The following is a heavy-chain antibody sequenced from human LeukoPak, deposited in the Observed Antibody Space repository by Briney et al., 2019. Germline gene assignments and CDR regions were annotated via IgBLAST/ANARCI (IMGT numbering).Heavy chain of an antibody. CDR1: GFTSDDYA. Sequence: GGSLRLSCAASGFTSDDYAMHWVRQAPGGGLGWVSLIRGVVGSTYYADSVKGRFTPSRDNSRNSLYLQMNSLRNEDTALYYCAKVGRASGWYVFDYWGQGTLVTVSS. V-gene: IGHV3-43*02. CDR2: IRGVVGST. CDR3: AKVGRASGWYVFDY. J-gene: IGHJ4*02. D-gene: IGHD6-19*01.